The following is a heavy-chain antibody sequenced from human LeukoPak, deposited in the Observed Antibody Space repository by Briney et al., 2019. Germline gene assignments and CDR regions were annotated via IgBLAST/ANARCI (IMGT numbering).Heavy chain of an antibody. V-gene: IGHV3-30*02. Sequence: PGGSLRLSCAASGFTFSSYGMHWVRQAPGKGLEWVAFIRYDGSNKYYADSVKGRFTISRDNSKNTLYLQMNSLRAEDTAVYYCAKDVGIAVAGRPQTEWGQGTLVTVSS. CDR2: IRYDGSNK. J-gene: IGHJ4*02. D-gene: IGHD6-19*01. CDR1: GFTFSSYG. CDR3: AKDVGIAVAGRPQTE.